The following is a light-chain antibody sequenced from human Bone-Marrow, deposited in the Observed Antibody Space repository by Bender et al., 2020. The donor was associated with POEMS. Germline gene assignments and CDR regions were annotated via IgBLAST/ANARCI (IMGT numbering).Light chain of an antibody. J-gene: IGLJ3*02. CDR1: TSDIGGHNS. CDR3: AAWDDSLTGWV. V-gene: IGLV2-11*01. Sequence: QSALTQPRSVSGSPGQSVTISCTGTTSDIGGHNSVSWYQHHPGKAPQVMIFDVTQRPSGVPDRFSGSQSGNTASLTISGLRADDEADYYCAAWDDSLTGWVFVGGTKLTVL. CDR2: DVT.